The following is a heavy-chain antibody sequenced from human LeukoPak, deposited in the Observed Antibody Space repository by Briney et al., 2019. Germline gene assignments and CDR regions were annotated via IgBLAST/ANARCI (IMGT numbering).Heavy chain of an antibody. Sequence: GGSLRLSCAASGFTFSSYWMHWVRQAPGKGLVWVSRINSDGSSTSYADSVKGRFTISRDNAKNTLYLQMNSLRAEDTAVYYCARVPPYSSGWYPGWGAFDIWGQGTTVTVSS. V-gene: IGHV3-74*01. CDR1: GFTFSSYW. D-gene: IGHD6-19*01. CDR3: ARVPPYSSGWYPGWGAFDI. CDR2: INSDGSST. J-gene: IGHJ3*02.